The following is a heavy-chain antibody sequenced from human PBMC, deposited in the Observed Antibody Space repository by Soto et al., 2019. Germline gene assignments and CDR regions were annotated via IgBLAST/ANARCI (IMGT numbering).Heavy chain of an antibody. J-gene: IGHJ6*02. V-gene: IGHV3-30-3*01. CDR1: GFTFSSYA. Sequence: LRLSCAASGFTFSSYAMHWVRQAPGKGLEWVAVISYDGSNKYYADSVKGRFTISRDNSKNTLYLQMNSLRAEDTAVYYCARDVTDYGDYGMDVWGQGTTVTVSS. D-gene: IGHD4-17*01. CDR2: ISYDGSNK. CDR3: ARDVTDYGDYGMDV.